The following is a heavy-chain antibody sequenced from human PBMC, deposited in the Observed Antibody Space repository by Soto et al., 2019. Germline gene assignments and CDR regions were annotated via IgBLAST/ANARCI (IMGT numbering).Heavy chain of an antibody. D-gene: IGHD6-19*01. J-gene: IGHJ4*02. CDR3: ARDDEEQWLPLGY. V-gene: IGHV3-33*01. CDR1: GFTFSSYG. Sequence: QVQLVESGGGVVQPGRSLRLSCAASGFTFSSYGMHWVRQAPGKGLEWVAVIWYDGSNKYYADSVKGRFTISRDNSKNTLYLQMNSLRAEDTAVYYCARDDEEQWLPLGYWGQGTLVTVSS. CDR2: IWYDGSNK.